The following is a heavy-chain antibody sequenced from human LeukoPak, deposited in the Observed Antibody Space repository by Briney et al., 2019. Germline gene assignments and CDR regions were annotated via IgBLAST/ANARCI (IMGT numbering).Heavy chain of an antibody. CDR1: GGSISSYF. V-gene: IGHV4-34*01. CDR3: ARLRITMVRGVIITRNYYYYYYMDV. CDR2: INHSGST. Sequence: ASETLSLTCTVSGGSISSYFWSWIRQPPGKGLEWIGEINHSGSTNYNPSPKSRVTISVDTSKNQFSLKLSSVTAADTAVYYCARLRITMVRGVIITRNYYYYYYMDVWGKGTTVTISS. D-gene: IGHD3-10*01. J-gene: IGHJ6*03.